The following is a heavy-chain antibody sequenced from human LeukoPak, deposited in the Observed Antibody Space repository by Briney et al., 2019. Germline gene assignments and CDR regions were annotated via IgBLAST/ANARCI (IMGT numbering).Heavy chain of an antibody. D-gene: IGHD3-3*01. V-gene: IGHV1-46*01. Sequence: GASVKVSCKASGYTFTSYYMYWVRQAPGQGLEWMGIINPSGGSTSYAQKFQGRVTMTRDTSTSTVYMELSSLRSEDTAVYYCARVSTYDFWSGTEYYFDYWGQGTLVTVSS. CDR1: GYTFTSYY. CDR3: ARVSTYDFWSGTEYYFDY. CDR2: INPSGGST. J-gene: IGHJ4*02.